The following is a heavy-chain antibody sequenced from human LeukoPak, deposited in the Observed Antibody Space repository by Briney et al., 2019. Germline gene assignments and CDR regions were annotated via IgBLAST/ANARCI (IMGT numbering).Heavy chain of an antibody. CDR1: GYPFTSYD. D-gene: IGHD2-2*01. Sequence: GASVKVSCKASGYPFTSYDINWVRQAPGQGLEWMGWINPNSGGTNYAQKFQGRVTMTRDTSISTAYMELSRLRSDDTAVYYCARDGEACSSTSCSDWFDPWGQGTLVTVSS. CDR3: ARDGEACSSTSCSDWFDP. V-gene: IGHV1-2*02. J-gene: IGHJ5*02. CDR2: INPNSGGT.